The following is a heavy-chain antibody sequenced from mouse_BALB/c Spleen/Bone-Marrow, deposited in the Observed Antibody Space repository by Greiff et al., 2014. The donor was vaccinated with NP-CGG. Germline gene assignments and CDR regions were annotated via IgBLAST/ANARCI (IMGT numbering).Heavy chain of an antibody. Sequence: EVMLVESGGGLVQPKGSLKLSCAASGFTFNTYAMNWVRQAPGKGLEWVARIRSKSNNYATYYADSVKDRFTISRDDSQSMLYLQMNNLKTEDTATYYCVRRDSSGYWFAYWGQGTLVTVSA. CDR3: VRRDSSGYWFAY. J-gene: IGHJ3*01. V-gene: IGHV10-1*02. CDR1: GFTFNTYA. CDR2: IRSKSNNYAT. D-gene: IGHD3-2*01.